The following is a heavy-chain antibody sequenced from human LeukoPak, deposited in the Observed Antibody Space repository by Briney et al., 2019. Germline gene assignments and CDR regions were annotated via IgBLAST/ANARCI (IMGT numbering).Heavy chain of an antibody. J-gene: IGHJ6*03. D-gene: IGHD2-2*01. Sequence: GGSLRLSCAASGFTFSSYWMSWVRQAPGKGLEWAANIKQAGSEKYYVDSVKGRFTISRDNAKNSLYLQMNSLRAEDTAVYYCARAVVVPATTGLRASNYYYYYYMDVWGKGTTVTVPS. CDR1: GFTFSSYW. CDR3: ARAVVVPATTGLRASNYYYYYYMDV. CDR2: IKQAGSEK. V-gene: IGHV3-7*01.